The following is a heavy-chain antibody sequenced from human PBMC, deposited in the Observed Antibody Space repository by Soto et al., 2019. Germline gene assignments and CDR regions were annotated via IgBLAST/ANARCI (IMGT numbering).Heavy chain of an antibody. Sequence: ESGGGLVKPGGSLRLSCAASGFSFDTYNMNWVRQAPGKGLEWVSSISSGRPDIFYADSVRGRFTISRDDAKKSLFLQMNSLRADDTAVYYCAGDHLGLAAGDFDLWGQGTLVTVSS. J-gene: IGHJ4*02. CDR1: GFSFDTYN. D-gene: IGHD6-19*01. V-gene: IGHV3-21*01. CDR3: AGDHLGLAAGDFDL. CDR2: ISSGRPDI.